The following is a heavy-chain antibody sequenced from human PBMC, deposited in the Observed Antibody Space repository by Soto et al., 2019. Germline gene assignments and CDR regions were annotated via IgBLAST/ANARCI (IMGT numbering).Heavy chain of an antibody. CDR3: ARDLTTRNPVY. D-gene: IGHD1-1*01. CDR1: GFTFSSYS. V-gene: IGHV3-21*01. J-gene: IGHJ4*02. CDR2: ISSSSSYI. Sequence: EVQLVESGGGLVKPGGSLRLSCAASGFTFSSYSMNWVRQAPGKGLEWVSSISSSSSYIYYADSVKGRFTISRDNAKNSPYLQMNSLRAEDTAVYYCARDLTTRNPVYWGQGTLVTVSS.